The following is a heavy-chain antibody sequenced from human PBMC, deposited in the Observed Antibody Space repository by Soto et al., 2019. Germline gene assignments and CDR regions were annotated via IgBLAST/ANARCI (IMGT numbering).Heavy chain of an antibody. Sequence: PGGSLRLSCAASGFTFSSYAMSWVRQAPGKGLEWVSAISGSGGSTYYADSVKGRFTISRDNSKNTLYLQMNSLRAEDTAVYYCARDSAPGNYDSSGYYDDYWGQGTLVTVSS. CDR2: ISGSGGST. CDR1: GFTFSSYA. J-gene: IGHJ4*02. CDR3: ARDSAPGNYDSSGYYDDY. V-gene: IGHV3-23*01. D-gene: IGHD3-22*01.